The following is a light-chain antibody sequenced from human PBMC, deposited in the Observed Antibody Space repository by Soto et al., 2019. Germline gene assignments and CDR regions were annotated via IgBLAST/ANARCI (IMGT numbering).Light chain of an antibody. CDR2: GNT. J-gene: IGLJ2*01. Sequence: QSVLTQPPSVSGAPGQRVTISCTGNSSNIGAGYDVHWYQQLPGTAPKLLIYGNTNRPSGVPDRFSGSKSGTSASLAITGLQAEDEAEYYCQSYDSSLSGNVVFGGGTKLTVL. CDR1: SSNIGAGYD. V-gene: IGLV1-40*01. CDR3: QSYDSSLSGNVV.